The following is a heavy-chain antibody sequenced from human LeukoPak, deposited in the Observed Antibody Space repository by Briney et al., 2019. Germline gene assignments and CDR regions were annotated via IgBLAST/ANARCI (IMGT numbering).Heavy chain of an antibody. CDR1: GYTFTSYG. D-gene: IGHD3-10*01. Sequence: ASVKVSCKASGYTFTSYGISWVRQAPGQGLEWMGWISAYSGNTNYAQKLQGRVTMTTDTSTSTAYMELRSLRSDDTAVYYCARAPITMVRGVIMAGGVDYWGQGTLVTVS. CDR2: ISAYSGNT. V-gene: IGHV1-18*01. J-gene: IGHJ4*02. CDR3: ARAPITMVRGVIMAGGVDY.